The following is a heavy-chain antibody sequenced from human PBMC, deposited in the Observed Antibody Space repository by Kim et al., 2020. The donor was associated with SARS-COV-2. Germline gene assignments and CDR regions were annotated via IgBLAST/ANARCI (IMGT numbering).Heavy chain of an antibody. V-gene: IGHV3-33*01. J-gene: IGHJ6*03. CDR1: DFNLSPYG. CDR2: IWSDGSKK. Sequence: GGSLRLSCAPSDFNLSPYGMHWVRQAPGMGLQWVAMIWSDGSKKYYEDSVKGRFTISGDNSKKTLYLQLDSLKAEDTALYYCARDRGNTYMDVWGKGTTVTVSS. D-gene: IGHD5-18*01. CDR3: ARDRGNTYMDV.